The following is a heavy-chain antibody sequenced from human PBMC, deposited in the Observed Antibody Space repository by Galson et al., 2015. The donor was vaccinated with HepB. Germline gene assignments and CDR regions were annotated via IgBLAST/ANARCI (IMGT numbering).Heavy chain of an antibody. CDR1: RFTFSSYG. V-gene: IGHV3-33*06. J-gene: IGHJ6*02. D-gene: IGHD5-12*01. Sequence: SLRLSCAASRFTFSSYGMHWVRQAPGKGLEWVALIWVDGSNQYCSDSVKGRFTVSRDNSKNILYLQMNSLRVEDTAVYYCAKVSGYDYYYNYGMDVWGQGTTVTVSS. CDR3: AKVSGYDYYYNYGMDV. CDR2: IWVDGSNQ.